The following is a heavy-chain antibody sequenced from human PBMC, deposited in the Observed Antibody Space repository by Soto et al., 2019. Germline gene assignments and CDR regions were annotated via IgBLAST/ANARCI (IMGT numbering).Heavy chain of an antibody. CDR1: GGSFSAYD. CDR2: IHHTRGT. Sequence: QVQLQQWGAGLLKPSETLSLTCAVYGGSFSAYDWTWIRRPPGKGLEWIGDIHHTRGTNYNPSLTSRVIISVDTSKNQFSLKLRSVTAADTAVYYCARGPDSGEYGWFDPWGQGSLVTVSS. D-gene: IGHD7-27*01. CDR3: ARGPDSGEYGWFDP. V-gene: IGHV4-34*01. J-gene: IGHJ5*02.